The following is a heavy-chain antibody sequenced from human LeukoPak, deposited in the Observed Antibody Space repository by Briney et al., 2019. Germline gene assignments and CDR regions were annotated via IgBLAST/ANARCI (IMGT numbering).Heavy chain of an antibody. CDR3: ARLKGRQLRVAMDV. CDR1: GFTFSTYE. CDR2: ISSSSTYI. Sequence: PGGSLRLSCAASGFTFSTYEMNWVRQAPGKGLEWVSSISSSSTYIYYADSVKGRFTISRDNAKNSLYLQMNSLRAEDTAVYHCARLKGRQLRVAMDVWGQGTTVTVSS. D-gene: IGHD6-13*01. J-gene: IGHJ6*02. V-gene: IGHV3-21*01.